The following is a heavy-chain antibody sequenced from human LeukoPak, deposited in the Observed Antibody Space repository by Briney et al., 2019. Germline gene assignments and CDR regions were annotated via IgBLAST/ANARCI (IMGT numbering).Heavy chain of an antibody. D-gene: IGHD7-27*01. CDR3: ARLRLGELTGDELVDY. J-gene: IGHJ4*02. CDR2: ISAYNGNT. V-gene: IGHV1-18*01. CDR1: GYTFTSYG. Sequence: ASVKVSCKASGYTFTSYGISWVRQAPGQGLEWMGWISAYNGNTNYAQKLQGRVTMTTDTSTSTAYMELRSLRSDDTAVYYCARLRLGELTGDELVDYWGQGTLVTVSS.